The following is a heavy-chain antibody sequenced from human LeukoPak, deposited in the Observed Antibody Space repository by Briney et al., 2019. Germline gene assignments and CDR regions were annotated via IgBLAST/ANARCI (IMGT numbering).Heavy chain of an antibody. J-gene: IGHJ4*02. Sequence: GGSLRLSCAASGFTFSSYWMHWVRQAPGKGLVWVSRINKDGSSTSYADSVRGRFTISRDNTKNTLFLQMNSLRAEDTAVYYCARDGAVAGTDYFDYWGQGTLVTVSS. CDR1: GFTFSSYW. CDR2: INKDGSST. V-gene: IGHV3-74*01. D-gene: IGHD6-13*01. CDR3: ARDGAVAGTDYFDY.